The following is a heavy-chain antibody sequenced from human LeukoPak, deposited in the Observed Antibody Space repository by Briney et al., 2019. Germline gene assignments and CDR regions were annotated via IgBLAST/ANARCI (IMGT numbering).Heavy chain of an antibody. Sequence: PGGSLRLSCAASGFTLDDYTMHWVRQAPGKGLELVSLISWDGSSTYYTDSVKGRFTISRDNSKNSLYLQMNGLRTEDTALYYCAKGNSIALAGFFDYWGQGTLVTVSS. V-gene: IGHV3-43*01. J-gene: IGHJ4*02. CDR2: ISWDGSST. CDR3: AKGNSIALAGFFDY. D-gene: IGHD6-19*01. CDR1: GFTLDDYT.